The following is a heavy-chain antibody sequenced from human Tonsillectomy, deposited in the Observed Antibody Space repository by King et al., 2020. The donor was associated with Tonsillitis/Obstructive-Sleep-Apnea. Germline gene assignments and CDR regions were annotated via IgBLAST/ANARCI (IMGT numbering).Heavy chain of an antibody. CDR1: GFTVSSNY. V-gene: IGHV3-66*01. J-gene: IGHJ4*02. CDR3: AAMTMVQGIDY. Sequence: VQLVESGGGLVQPGGSLRLSCAASGFTVSSNYMSWVRQAPGKGLEWVSVIYSGGSTYYADSVKGRFTISRDNSKNTLYPQMNSLRAEDTAVYYCAAMTMVQGIDYWGQGTLVTVSS. CDR2: IYSGGST. D-gene: IGHD3-10*01.